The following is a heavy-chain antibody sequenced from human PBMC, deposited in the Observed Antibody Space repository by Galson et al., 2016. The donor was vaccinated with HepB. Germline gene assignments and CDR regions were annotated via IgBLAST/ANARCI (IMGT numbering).Heavy chain of an antibody. Sequence: SLRLSCAASGFTFSDYYMTWIRQAPGKGLQWISYISASGRSAYYADSLKGRVTMSRDNAKNSVFLQMDSLRVEDTAVYYCVRLTVQGVILGYWGQGVLVTVSS. V-gene: IGHV3-11*01. CDR3: VRLTVQGVILGY. J-gene: IGHJ4*02. CDR1: GFTFSDYY. D-gene: IGHD3-10*01. CDR2: ISASGRSA.